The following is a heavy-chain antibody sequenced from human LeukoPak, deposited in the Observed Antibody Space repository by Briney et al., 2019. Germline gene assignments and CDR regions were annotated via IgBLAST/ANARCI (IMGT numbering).Heavy chain of an antibody. CDR3: ARRGGAARRGTRKFDY. Sequence: PSETLSLTCGVSGGSVSSTNWWTWIRQPPGKGLEWIGEVHLDGRTNFNPSLKSRLTMSVDLSENHVSLKLTSVTAADTAVYYCARRGGAARRGTRKFDYWGQGTLVTVSS. V-gene: IGHV4-4*02. CDR1: GGSVSSTNW. CDR2: VHLDGRT. D-gene: IGHD6-6*01. J-gene: IGHJ4*02.